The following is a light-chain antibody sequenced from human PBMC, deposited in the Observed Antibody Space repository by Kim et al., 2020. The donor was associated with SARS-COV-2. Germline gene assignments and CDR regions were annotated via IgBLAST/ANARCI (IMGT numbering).Light chain of an antibody. CDR3: NSRDSSGNHLV. CDR2: GKN. Sequence: ALGHTVRITGQGDSLSSYYASWYQQKPGQAPVLVIYGKNNRPSGIPDRFSGSSSGNTASLTITGAQAEDEADYYCNSRDSSGNHLVFGGGTQLTVL. V-gene: IGLV3-19*01. J-gene: IGLJ3*02. CDR1: SLSSYY.